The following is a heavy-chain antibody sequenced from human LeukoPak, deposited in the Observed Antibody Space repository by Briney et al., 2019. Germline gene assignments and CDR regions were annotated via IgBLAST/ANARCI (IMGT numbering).Heavy chain of an antibody. J-gene: IGHJ4*02. CDR3: ARRCSSTSCFFDY. D-gene: IGHD2-2*01. CDR2: IKQDGSEK. Sequence: GGSLRLSCAASGFTFSRYWMTWVRHAPGMGLEWVANIKQDGSEKYYMGSVKGRFTISRDNAKNSLYLQMNSLRAEDTAVYYCARRCSSTSCFFDYWGQGTLVTVSS. V-gene: IGHV3-7*01. CDR1: GFTFSRYW.